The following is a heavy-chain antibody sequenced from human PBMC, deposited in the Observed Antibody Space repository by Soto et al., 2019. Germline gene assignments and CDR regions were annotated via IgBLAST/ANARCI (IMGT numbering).Heavy chain of an antibody. CDR1: GFSISSAW. V-gene: IGHV3-15*07. CDR2: IKTKIEGETT. D-gene: IGHD2-15*01. Sequence: QLVESGGGLVRPGGSLRLSCSASGFSISSAWMNWVRQAPGKGLEWVGRIKTKIEGETTHYAAPVNGRFTLSRDDSKNMLYLQMNSPKADDTALYYCTTGSVEGVWGQGTTVTVSS. CDR3: TTGSVEGV. J-gene: IGHJ6*02.